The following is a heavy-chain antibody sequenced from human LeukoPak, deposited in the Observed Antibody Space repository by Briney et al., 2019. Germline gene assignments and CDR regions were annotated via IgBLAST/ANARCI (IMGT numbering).Heavy chain of an antibody. J-gene: IGHJ6*03. CDR3: ARDTAVATPPGFSYYYYMDV. V-gene: IGHV3-30*04. CDR1: GFTFSSYA. D-gene: IGHD6-19*01. Sequence: GGSLRLSCAASGFTFSSYAMHWVRQAPGKGLEWVAVISYDGSNKYYADSVKGRFTISRDNAKNSLYLQMNSLRAEDTAVYYCARDTAVATPPGFSYYYYMDVWGKGTTVTVSS. CDR2: ISYDGSNK.